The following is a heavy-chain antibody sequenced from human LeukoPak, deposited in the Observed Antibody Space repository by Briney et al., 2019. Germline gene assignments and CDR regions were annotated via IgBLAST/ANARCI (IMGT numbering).Heavy chain of an antibody. CDR1: GGTFSSYA. J-gene: IGHJ4*02. CDR3: ARTLFFGVVTRFDY. Sequence: SVKVSCKASGGTFSSYAISWVRQAPGQGLEWMGRIIPIFGTANYAQKFQGRVTVTTDESTSTAYMELSSLRSEDTAVYYCARTLFFGVVTRFDYWGQGTLVTVSS. D-gene: IGHD3-3*01. CDR2: IIPIFGTA. V-gene: IGHV1-69*05.